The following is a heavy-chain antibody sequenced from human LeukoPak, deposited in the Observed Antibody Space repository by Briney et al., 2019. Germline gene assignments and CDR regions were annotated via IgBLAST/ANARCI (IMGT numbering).Heavy chain of an antibody. D-gene: IGHD4/OR15-4a*01. CDR2: ISQSGDFT. J-gene: IGHJ4*02. Sequence: GGSLRLSCAASGFTFSNYAMNWVRQAPGKGLEWVSTISQSGDFTYYADSVKGRFTISRDNSKNTLYLQMNSLRAEDTAVYYCARRAGAYSHPYDYWGQGTLVTVSS. V-gene: IGHV3-23*01. CDR3: ARRAGAYSHPYDY. CDR1: GFTFSNYA.